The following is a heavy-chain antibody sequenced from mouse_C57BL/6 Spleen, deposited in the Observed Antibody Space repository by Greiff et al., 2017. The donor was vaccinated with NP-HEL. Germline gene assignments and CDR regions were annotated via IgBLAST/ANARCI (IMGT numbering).Heavy chain of an antibody. CDR1: GYTFTSYW. V-gene: IGHV1-55*01. D-gene: IGHD1-1*01. CDR2: IYPGSGST. CDR3: ARALITTVVARWYFDV. Sequence: QVQLQQPGAELVKPGASVKMSCKASGYTFTSYWITWVKQRPGQGLEWIGDIYPGSGSTNYNEKFKSKATLTVDTSSSTAYMQLSSLTSEDSAVYYCARALITTVVARWYFDVWGTGTTVTVSS. J-gene: IGHJ1*03.